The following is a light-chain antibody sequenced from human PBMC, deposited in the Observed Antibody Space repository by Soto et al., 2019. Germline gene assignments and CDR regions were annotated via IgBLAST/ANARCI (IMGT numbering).Light chain of an antibody. CDR2: DVS. V-gene: IGLV2-14*01. CDR1: SSDVGGYNY. J-gene: IGLJ1*01. CDR3: SAYTSSSTLVV. Sequence: QSALTQPASVSGSPGQSITISCTGTSSDVGGYNYVSWYQQNPGKAPKLMIYDVSNRPSGVSHRFSGSKSGNTASLTISGLPAEDDDDYYCSAYTSSSTLVVFGAGTKLTVL.